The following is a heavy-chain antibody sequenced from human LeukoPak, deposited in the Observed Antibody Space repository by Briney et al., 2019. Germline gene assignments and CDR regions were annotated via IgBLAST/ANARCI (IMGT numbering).Heavy chain of an antibody. CDR1: RGSISSYY. CDR2: IYYSGST. Sequence: SETLSLTCTVSRGSISSYYWSWIRQPPGKGLEWIGYIYYSGSTNYNPSLKSRVTISVDTSKNQFSLKLSSVTAADTAVYYCARHGDLGSSSWYENYYYYYGMDVWGQGTTVTVSS. V-gene: IGHV4-59*08. D-gene: IGHD6-13*01. J-gene: IGHJ6*02. CDR3: ARHGDLGSSSWYENYYYYYGMDV.